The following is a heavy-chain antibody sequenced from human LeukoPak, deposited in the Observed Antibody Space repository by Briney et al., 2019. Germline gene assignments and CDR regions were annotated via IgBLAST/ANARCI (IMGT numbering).Heavy chain of an antibody. CDR3: ARIQRGSLVAIDY. D-gene: IGHD5-12*01. CDR1: GFNFGSYS. V-gene: IGHV3-23*01. CDR2: ISADSATT. J-gene: IGHJ4*02. Sequence: GGSLRLSCAASGFNFGSYSMTWVRQAPGKGLEWVSVISADSATTFYADSVKGRFTISRDNAKNTLYLQLNSLRVEDTAVYYCARIQRGSLVAIDYWGQGTLVTVSS.